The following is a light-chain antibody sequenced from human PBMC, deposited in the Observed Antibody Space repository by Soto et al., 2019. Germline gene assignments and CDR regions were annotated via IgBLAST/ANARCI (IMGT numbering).Light chain of an antibody. J-gene: IGLJ2*01. CDR3: ATWDSSLSGVV. Sequence: QSALTQPPSASGSPGQSVTISCTGTKNDIGVYDFVSWYQHHPGKAPRLIIYEVVQRPSGVPDRFSGSKSGNTASLTVSGLQAADEADYYCATWDSSLSGVVFGGGTKLTVL. V-gene: IGLV2-8*01. CDR1: KNDIGVYDF. CDR2: EVV.